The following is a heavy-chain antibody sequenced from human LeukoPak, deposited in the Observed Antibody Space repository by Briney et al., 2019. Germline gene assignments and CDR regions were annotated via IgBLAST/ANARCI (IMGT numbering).Heavy chain of an antibody. J-gene: IGHJ5*02. Sequence: GGSLRLSCAASGFTFSNYQMSWVRQAPGKEPQWVAGIRGSSIAYADSVKGRFIISRDNAKSSLYLQLNSLRDEDMAVYYCVRGGDAHDSDWFDAWGQGTLVTVSS. V-gene: IGHV3-48*03. CDR2: IRGSSI. D-gene: IGHD3-10*01. CDR3: VRGGDAHDSDWFDA. CDR1: GFTFSNYQ.